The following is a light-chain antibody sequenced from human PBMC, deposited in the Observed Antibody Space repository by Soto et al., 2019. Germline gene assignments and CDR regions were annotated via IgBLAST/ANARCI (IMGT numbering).Light chain of an antibody. CDR2: DAS. Sequence: DIPMTQSPSTLSASVGDRVTITCRASQSISTWLAWYQQKPGKAPKLLIYDASSLESGVPSSFSGSGSGTEFTLTISSLQPEDFASYYCQQYNSYSTFGQGTKVEIK. CDR3: QQYNSYST. V-gene: IGKV1-5*01. CDR1: QSISTW. J-gene: IGKJ1*01.